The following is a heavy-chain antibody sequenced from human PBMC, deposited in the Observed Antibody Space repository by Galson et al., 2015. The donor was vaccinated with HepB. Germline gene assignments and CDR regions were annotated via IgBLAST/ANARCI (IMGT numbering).Heavy chain of an antibody. CDR3: ARVHYNWDYGSGSYSFDY. CDR2: IYSGGST. CDR1: GFTVSSNY. Sequence: SLRLSCAASGFTVSSNYMSWVRQAPGKGLEWVSVIYSGGSTYYADSVKGRFTISRHNSKNTLYLQMNSLRAEDTAVYYCARVHYNWDYGSGSYSFDYWGQGTLVTVSS. J-gene: IGHJ4*02. V-gene: IGHV3-53*04. D-gene: IGHD3-10*01.